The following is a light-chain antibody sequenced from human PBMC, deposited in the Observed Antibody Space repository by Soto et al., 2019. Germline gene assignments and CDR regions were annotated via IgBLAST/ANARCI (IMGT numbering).Light chain of an antibody. Sequence: EVVMTQSPSTLSVFPGERATLSCRASQSVSSNFAWYQQKPGQVPRLVIYGASTRATGLPAKFSGSGSGTEFTLTISTLPSEDFAVYYCQQYNNWPPLTFGGGTKVEIK. CDR3: QQYNNWPPLT. CDR2: GAS. CDR1: QSVSSN. J-gene: IGKJ4*01. V-gene: IGKV3-15*01.